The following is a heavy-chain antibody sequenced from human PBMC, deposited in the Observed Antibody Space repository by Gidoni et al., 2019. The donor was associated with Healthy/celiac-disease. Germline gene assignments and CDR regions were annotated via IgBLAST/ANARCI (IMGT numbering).Heavy chain of an antibody. CDR3: AKDRGIAAAGKRYYYGMDV. D-gene: IGHD6-13*01. Sequence: EVQLVESGGGLVQPGGSLRLSCAASGFTFRSYAMSWVRQAPGKGLEWVSAIRGSGGSTYYADSVKGRFTISRDNSKNTLYLQMNSLRAEDTAVYYCAKDRGIAAAGKRYYYGMDVWGQGTTVTVSS. V-gene: IGHV3-23*04. CDR2: IRGSGGST. CDR1: GFTFRSYA. J-gene: IGHJ6*02.